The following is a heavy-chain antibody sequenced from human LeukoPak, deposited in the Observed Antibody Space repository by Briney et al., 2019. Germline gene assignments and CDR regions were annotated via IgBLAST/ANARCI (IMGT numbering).Heavy chain of an antibody. J-gene: IGHJ3*02. CDR1: GYTFTGYY. CDR2: INPNSGAT. Sequence: APVKVSCKASGYTFTGYYLHWVRQAPGQGLEWMGWINPNSGATNYAQKFQGRVTMTRDTSLSTAYMELSRLKSDDTAVYYCARDIIVVAYDAFDIWGQGTMVTVSS. D-gene: IGHD2-21*01. V-gene: IGHV1-2*02. CDR3: ARDIIVVAYDAFDI.